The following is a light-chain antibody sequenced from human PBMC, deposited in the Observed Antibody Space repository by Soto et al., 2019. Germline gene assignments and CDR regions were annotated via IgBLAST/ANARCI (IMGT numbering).Light chain of an antibody. V-gene: IGKV1-9*01. J-gene: IGKJ4*01. CDR3: QKLNLHPLT. CDR1: QPIGTY. Sequence: IQLTQSPSFLSASVGDRVTITCRASQPIGTYLAWYQQTPGKAPKLLIYVASTLLSGVPSRFSGGGSGTDFTLPISGLQPEDFATYYCQKLNLHPLTFGGGTRVETK. CDR2: VAS.